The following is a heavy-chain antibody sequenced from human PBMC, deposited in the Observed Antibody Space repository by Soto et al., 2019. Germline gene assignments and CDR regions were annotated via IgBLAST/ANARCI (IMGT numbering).Heavy chain of an antibody. CDR2: IYYTGGSP. CDR1: GGSIRTCY. D-gene: IGHD3-22*01. CDR3: ARDSITYYYDSSGYPQTDIYYYYGMDV. V-gene: IGHV4-59*12. Sequence: SETLCLTCTVSGGSIRTCYWSWIRQPPGKGLEWIGYIYYTGGSPNYDPSLKSRVAISVDSSKNQFSLKLTSVTAADTAVYYCARDSITYYYDSSGYPQTDIYYYYGMDVWGQGTTVTVS. J-gene: IGHJ6*02.